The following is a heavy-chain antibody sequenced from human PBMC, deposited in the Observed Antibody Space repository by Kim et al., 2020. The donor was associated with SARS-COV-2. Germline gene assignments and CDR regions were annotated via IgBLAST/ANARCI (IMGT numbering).Heavy chain of an antibody. CDR1: GYTFTSYY. V-gene: IGHV1-69*13. CDR2: IIPIFGTA. CDR3: ARDHVSNYFDY. Sequence: SVKVSCKASGYTFTSYYMHWVRQAPGQGLEWMGGIIPIFGTANYAQKFQGRVTNTADESTSTAYMELSSLRSEDTAVYYFARDHVSNYFDYWGQGTLFTLSS. J-gene: IGHJ4*02.